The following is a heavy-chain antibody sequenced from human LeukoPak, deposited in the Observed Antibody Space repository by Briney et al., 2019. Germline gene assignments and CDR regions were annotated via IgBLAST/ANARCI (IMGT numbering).Heavy chain of an antibody. D-gene: IGHD4-17*01. CDR2: ISGSGGST. CDR3: AKSSGYGDYGYYYYYMDV. CDR1: GFTFSSYG. V-gene: IGHV3-23*01. Sequence: TGGSLRLSCAASGFTFSSYGMSWVRQAPGKGLEWVSAISGSGGSTYYADSVKGRFTISRDNSKNTLYLQMNSLRAEDTAVYYCAKSSGYGDYGYYYYYMDVWGKGTTVTVSS. J-gene: IGHJ6*03.